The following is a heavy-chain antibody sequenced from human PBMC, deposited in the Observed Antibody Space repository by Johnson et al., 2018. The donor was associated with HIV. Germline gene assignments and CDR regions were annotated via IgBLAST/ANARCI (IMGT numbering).Heavy chain of an antibody. Sequence: VQLVESGGGLVQPGGSLRLSCAASGFTVSTNYMSWVRQAPGKGLEWVSVIYSGGSTYYAASVTGRFTISRDNSKNQLYLQRTSLRDEDTAVYYCARKGWARGAFDIWGQGTMVTVSS. CDR1: GFTVSTNY. D-gene: IGHD1-26*01. V-gene: IGHV3-66*01. J-gene: IGHJ3*02. CDR2: IYSGGST. CDR3: ARKGWARGAFDI.